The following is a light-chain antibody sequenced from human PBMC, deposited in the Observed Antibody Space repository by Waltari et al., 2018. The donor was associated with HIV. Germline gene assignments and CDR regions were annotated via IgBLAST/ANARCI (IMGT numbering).Light chain of an antibody. Sequence: SSEVTQDPTVSVALGQTVRITCQGASLRNSFQSWYQQTPGQAPVLVIYGENNRPSGIPDRFSGSTSGNTASLIITGAQAEDEAEYYCNSRDSSGNRLVIFGGGTKLTVL. CDR1: SLRNSF. CDR3: NSRDSSGNRLVI. V-gene: IGLV3-19*01. CDR2: GEN. J-gene: IGLJ2*01.